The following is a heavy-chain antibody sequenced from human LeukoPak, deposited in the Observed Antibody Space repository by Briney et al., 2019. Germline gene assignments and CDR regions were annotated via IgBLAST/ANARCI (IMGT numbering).Heavy chain of an antibody. Sequence: SETLSLTCAVYGGSFSGYYWSWIRQPPGKGLEWIGEINHSGSTNYNPSLKSRVTISVDTSKNQFSLKLSSVTAADTAAYYCARNRRVRGAPRSDWSDPWGPGTLVPVXX. CDR3: ARNRRVRGAPRSDWSDP. CDR2: INHSGST. J-gene: IGHJ5*02. D-gene: IGHD3-10*01. V-gene: IGHV4-34*01. CDR1: GGSFSGYY.